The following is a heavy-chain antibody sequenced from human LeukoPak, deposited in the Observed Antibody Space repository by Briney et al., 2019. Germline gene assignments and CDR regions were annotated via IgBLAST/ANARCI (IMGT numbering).Heavy chain of an antibody. CDR1: GGTFSSYA. V-gene: IGHV1-69*06. Sequence: GASVKVSCKASGGTFSSYAISWVRQAPGQGLEWMGGIIPIFGTANYAQKFQGRVTITADKSTSTAYMELSSLRSEDTAVYYCARVKAGGRGHFDYWGRGTLVTVSS. CDR3: ARVKAGGRGHFDY. J-gene: IGHJ4*02. D-gene: IGHD6-19*01. CDR2: IIPIFGTA.